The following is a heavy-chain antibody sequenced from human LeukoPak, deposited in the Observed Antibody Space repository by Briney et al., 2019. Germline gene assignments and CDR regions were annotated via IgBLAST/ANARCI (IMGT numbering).Heavy chain of an antibody. V-gene: IGHV1-69*06. D-gene: IGHD6-13*01. CDR2: IIPIFGTV. CDR1: GGTFSSYA. CDR3: ARAGQQLVAPYYFDY. Sequence: SVKVSCKASGGTFSSYAISWVRQAPGQGLEWMGGIIPIFGTVNYAQKFQGRVTITADKSTSTAYMELSSLRSEDTAVYYCARAGQQLVAPYYFDYWGQGTLVTVSS. J-gene: IGHJ4*02.